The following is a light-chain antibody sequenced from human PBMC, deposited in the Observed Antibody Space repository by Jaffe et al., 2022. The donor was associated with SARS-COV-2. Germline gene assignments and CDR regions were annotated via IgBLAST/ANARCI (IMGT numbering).Light chain of an antibody. J-gene: IGLJ3*02. V-gene: IGLV2-8*01. CDR2: EVS. CDR1: RSDVGGYNF. CDR3: SSYADTIRL. Sequence: QSALTQPPSASGSPGQSVTISCTGTRSDVGGYNFVSWYQQRPGKAPQLIIYEVSKRPSGVPDRFSGSRSGTTASLTVSGLQPEDEADYYCSSYADTIRLFGGGTKLTVL.